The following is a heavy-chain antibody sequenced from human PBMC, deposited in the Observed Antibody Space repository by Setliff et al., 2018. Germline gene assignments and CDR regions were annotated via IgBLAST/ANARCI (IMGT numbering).Heavy chain of an antibody. J-gene: IGHJ6*03. Sequence: ASVKVSCKASGATFSSHGISWVRQAPGQGLEWMGGTIPMFGTTEYAQKFQGRLTIITDESTNAAFMQLSSLRSDDTAVYYCVREGVDRRSSTDYRYYMDVWGKGTTVTVSS. CDR1: GATFSSHG. CDR2: TIPMFGTT. CDR3: VREGVDRRSSTDYRYYMDV. V-gene: IGHV1-69*05. D-gene: IGHD6-6*01.